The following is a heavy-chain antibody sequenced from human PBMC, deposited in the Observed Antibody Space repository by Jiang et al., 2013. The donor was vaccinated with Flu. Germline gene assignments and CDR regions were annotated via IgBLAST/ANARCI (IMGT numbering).Heavy chain of an antibody. J-gene: IGHJ4*02. CDR2: IYHSGST. CDR3: ARGGSYDYGDY. CDR1: GYSISSGYY. Sequence: LLKPSETLSLTCTVSGYSISSGYYWGWIRQPPGKGLEWIGSIYHSGSTYYNPSLKSRVTISVDTSKNQFSLKLSSVTAADTAVYYCARGGSYDYGDYWGQGTLVTVSS. D-gene: IGHD2-2*01. V-gene: IGHV4-38-2*02.